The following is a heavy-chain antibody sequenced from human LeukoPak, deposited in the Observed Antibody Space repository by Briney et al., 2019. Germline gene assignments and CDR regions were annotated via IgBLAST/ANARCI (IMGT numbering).Heavy chain of an antibody. CDR1: GFSFTSYW. CDR3: ARLQTAMYDPYYFDY. Sequence: GESLKISWKGSGFSFTSYWIGWVRQMPGKGLEWMGIIYPGDSDTRYSPSFQGQVTISADKSISTAYLQWSSLKASDTAMYYCARLQTAMYDPYYFDYWGQGTLVTVSS. J-gene: IGHJ4*02. V-gene: IGHV5-51*01. D-gene: IGHD5-18*01. CDR2: IYPGDSDT.